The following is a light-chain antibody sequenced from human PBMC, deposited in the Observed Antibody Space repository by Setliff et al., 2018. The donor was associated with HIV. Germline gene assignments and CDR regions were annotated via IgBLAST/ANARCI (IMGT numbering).Light chain of an antibody. Sequence: SVLTQPRSVSGSPGQSVTISCTGTSSDIGAYDYVSWFQQSPGKAPLLIIYDVTRRPSGVPDRFSGSRSGNTASLTISGLQADDEGDYYCCSYVSRQNSYVFGTGAKVTVL. CDR3: CSYVSRQNSYV. V-gene: IGLV2-11*01. CDR2: DVT. CDR1: SSDIGAYDY. J-gene: IGLJ1*01.